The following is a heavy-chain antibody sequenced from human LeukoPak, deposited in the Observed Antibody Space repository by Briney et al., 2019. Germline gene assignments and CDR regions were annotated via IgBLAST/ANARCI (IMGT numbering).Heavy chain of an antibody. J-gene: IGHJ4*02. V-gene: IGHV4-34*01. CDR1: GGSFSGYY. CDR3: ARGRGTFAAYCGGDCYFGY. CDR2: INHSGST. D-gene: IGHD2-21*02. Sequence: SETLSLTCAVYGGSFSGYYWSWIRQPPGKGLEWIGEINHSGSTNYNPSLKSRVTISVDTSKNQFSLKLSSVTAADTAVYYCARGRGTFAAYCGGDCYFGYWGQGTLVTVSS.